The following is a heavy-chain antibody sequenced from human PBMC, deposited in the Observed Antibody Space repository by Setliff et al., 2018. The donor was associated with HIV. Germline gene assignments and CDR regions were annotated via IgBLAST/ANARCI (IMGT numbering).Heavy chain of an antibody. J-gene: IGHJ4*02. D-gene: IGHD4-17*01. Sequence: SETLSLTCTVTGGSIRGGGFYWTWIRQHPGKGLEWIGYIYNTGSTYHSPSLERRVTISVDTSKNQFSLRLTSVTAAATAVYSCARQPPPGDYADYWGQGTLVTVSS. CDR3: ARQPPPGDYADY. CDR2: IYNTGST. CDR1: GGSIRGGGFY. V-gene: IGHV4-31*03.